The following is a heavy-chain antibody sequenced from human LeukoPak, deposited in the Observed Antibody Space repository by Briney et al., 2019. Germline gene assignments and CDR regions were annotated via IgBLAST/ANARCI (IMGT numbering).Heavy chain of an antibody. D-gene: IGHD4-17*01. V-gene: IGHV3-9*01. Sequence: PGGSLRLSCVASGFTFDDYAMHWVRQAPGKGLEWVSGISWNSGSIGYADSVKGRFTISRDNSKNTLYLQMNSLRAEDTAVYYCANLNGYGDYVYWFDPWGQGTLVTVSS. J-gene: IGHJ5*02. CDR1: GFTFDDYA. CDR3: ANLNGYGDYVYWFDP. CDR2: ISWNSGSI.